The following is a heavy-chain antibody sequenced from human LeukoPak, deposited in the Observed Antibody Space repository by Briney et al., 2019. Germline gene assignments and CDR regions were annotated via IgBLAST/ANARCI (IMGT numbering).Heavy chain of an antibody. CDR1: GGSFSGYY. D-gene: IGHD6-19*01. J-gene: IGHJ5*02. V-gene: IGHV4-34*01. CDR2: INHSGST. Sequence: SETLSLTCAVYGGSFSGYYWSWIRQPPGKGLEWIGEINHSGSTNYNPSLKSRVTISVDTSKNQFSLKLSSVTAADTAVYYCARHPIAQWLVRRTKGWFDPWGQGTLVTVSS. CDR3: ARHPIAQWLVRRTKGWFDP.